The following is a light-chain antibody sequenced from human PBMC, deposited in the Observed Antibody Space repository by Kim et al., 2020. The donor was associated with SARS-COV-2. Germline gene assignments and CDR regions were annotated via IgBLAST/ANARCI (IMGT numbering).Light chain of an antibody. CDR2: ANK. J-gene: IGLJ3*02. CDR1: TSNIGAGYD. V-gene: IGLV1-40*01. CDR3: QSYDTSLSVWV. Sequence: VTISCTGSTSNIGAGYDVHWYQQLPGTAPKLLIFANKNRPSGVPDRFSGSKSGTSASLAITGLQAEDESDYFCQSYDTSLSVWVFGGGTKVTVL.